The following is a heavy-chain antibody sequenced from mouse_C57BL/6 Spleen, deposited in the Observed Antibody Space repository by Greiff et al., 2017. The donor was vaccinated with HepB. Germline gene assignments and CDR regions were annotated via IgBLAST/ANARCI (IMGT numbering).Heavy chain of an antibody. CDR3: VRDGGPFTVVSHFDY. CDR2: IRSKSNNYAT. Sequence: EVMLVESGGGLVQPKGSLKLSCAASGFSFNTYAMNWVRQAPGKGLEWVARIRSKSNNYATYYADSVKDRFTISRDDSESMLYLQMNNLKTEDTAMYYCVRDGGPFTVVSHFDYWGQGTTLTVSS. V-gene: IGHV10-1*01. J-gene: IGHJ2*01. D-gene: IGHD1-1*01. CDR1: GFSFNTYA.